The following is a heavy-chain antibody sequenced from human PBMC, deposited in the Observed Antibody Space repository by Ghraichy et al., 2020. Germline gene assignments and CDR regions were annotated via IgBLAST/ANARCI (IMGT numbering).Heavy chain of an antibody. Sequence: SETLSLTCAVYGGSFSGYYWSWIRQPPGKGLEWIGEINHSGSTNYNPSLKSRVTISVDTSKNQFSLKLSSVTAADTAVYYCARLRARRDGYNYSDYWGQGTLVTVSS. D-gene: IGHD5-24*01. CDR2: INHSGST. V-gene: IGHV4-34*01. CDR3: ARLRARRDGYNYSDY. J-gene: IGHJ4*02. CDR1: GGSFSGYY.